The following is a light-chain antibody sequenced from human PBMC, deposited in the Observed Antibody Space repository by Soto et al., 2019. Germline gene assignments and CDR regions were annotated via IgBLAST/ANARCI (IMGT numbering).Light chain of an antibody. CDR3: QQYKNWPPLT. J-gene: IGKJ4*01. CDR1: QSVSYN. CDR2: GAL. V-gene: IGKV3-15*01. Sequence: EIVMTQSPATLSVSPGETATLSCRASQSVSYNLAWYQQKPGQGPRLLNYGALTRATGIPARFSGSGSGTELPLTISSLQSEDFAVYYCQQYKNWPPLTFGGGTKVEIK.